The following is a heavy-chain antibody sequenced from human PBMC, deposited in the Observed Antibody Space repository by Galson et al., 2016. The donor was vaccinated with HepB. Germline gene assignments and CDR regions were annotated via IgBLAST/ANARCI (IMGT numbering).Heavy chain of an antibody. CDR1: GFTFSSYS. V-gene: IGHV3-48*04. CDR2: ISVYRTI. J-gene: IGHJ4*02. CDR3: ARSVEGHFDY. D-gene: IGHD1-1*01. Sequence: SLRLSCAAPGFTFSSYSMNWVRQAPGKGLEWVSYISVYRTIYYADSVKGRFTISRDNARNSLYLQMNTLRADDTAVYYCARSVEGHFDYWGQGILVTVSS.